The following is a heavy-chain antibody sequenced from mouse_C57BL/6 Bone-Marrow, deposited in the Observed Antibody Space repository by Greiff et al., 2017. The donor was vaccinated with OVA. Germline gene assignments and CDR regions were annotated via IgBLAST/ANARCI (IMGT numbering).Heavy chain of an antibody. CDR2: IDPEDGDT. D-gene: IGHD1-1*01. CDR1: GFNIKDYY. J-gene: IGHJ2*01. CDR3: TTDTFITTVVATDY. Sequence: VQLQQSGAELVRPGASVKLSCTASGFNIKDYYMHWVKQRPEQGLEWIGRIDPEDGDTEYAPKFQGKATMTADTSSNTAYLQLSSLTSEDTAVYYCTTDTFITTVVATDYWGQGTTLTVSS. V-gene: IGHV14-1*01.